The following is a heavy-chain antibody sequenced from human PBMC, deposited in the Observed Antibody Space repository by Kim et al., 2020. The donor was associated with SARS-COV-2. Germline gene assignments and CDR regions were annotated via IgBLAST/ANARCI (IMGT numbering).Heavy chain of an antibody. V-gene: IGHV4-59*08. J-gene: IGHJ5*02. CDR3: ARLKGSGRKNWFDP. D-gene: IGHD3-10*01. Sequence: NPALKNRVTISVDTSKNQSSLKLRSMTAADTAVYYWARLKGSGRKNWFDPWGQGTLVTVSS.